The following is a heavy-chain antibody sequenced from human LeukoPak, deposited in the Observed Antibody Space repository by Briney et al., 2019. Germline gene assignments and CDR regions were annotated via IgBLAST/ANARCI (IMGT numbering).Heavy chain of an antibody. Sequence: SQTLSLTCAVSGGSINSGAYSWSWIRQPPGKGLEWIGYIYRSGGTYYNPSLKSRVTISVDRSKNQFSLRLSSVTAADAAMYYCARFYGDYQNYFYYWGQGTLVTVSS. CDR1: GGSINSGAYS. CDR2: IYRSGGT. D-gene: IGHD4-17*01. V-gene: IGHV4-30-2*01. J-gene: IGHJ4*02. CDR3: ARFYGDYQNYFYY.